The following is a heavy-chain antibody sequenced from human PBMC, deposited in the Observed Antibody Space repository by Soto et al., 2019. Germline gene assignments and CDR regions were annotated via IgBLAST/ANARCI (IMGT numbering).Heavy chain of an antibody. CDR1: GYTLTELS. J-gene: IGHJ4*02. V-gene: IGHV1-24*01. D-gene: IGHD6-19*01. CDR2: FDPEDGET. Sequence: ASVKVSCKVSGYTLTELSMHWVRQAPGKGREWMGGFDPEDGETIYAQKFQGRVTMTEDTSTDAAYMELSSLRSEDTAVYYCATDLSESTGNGCKYWGQGTLVTVSS. CDR3: ATDLSESTGNGCKY.